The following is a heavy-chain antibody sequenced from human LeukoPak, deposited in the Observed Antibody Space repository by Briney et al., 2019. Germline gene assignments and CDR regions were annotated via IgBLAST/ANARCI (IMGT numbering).Heavy chain of an antibody. CDR2: INHSGST. CDR3: ATRRAHDSSGYYGA. J-gene: IGHJ5*02. CDR1: GGSISSSSYY. D-gene: IGHD3-22*01. V-gene: IGHV4-39*07. Sequence: SETLSLTCTVSGGSISSSSYYWGWIRQPPGKGLEWIGEINHSGSTNYNPSLKSRVTISVDTSKNQFSLKLSSVTAADTAVYYCATRRAHDSSGYYGAWGQGTLVTVSS.